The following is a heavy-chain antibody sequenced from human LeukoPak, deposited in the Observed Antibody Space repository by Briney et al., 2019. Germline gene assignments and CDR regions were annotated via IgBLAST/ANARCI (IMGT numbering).Heavy chain of an antibody. Sequence: GGSLRLSCAASGFTFSNYGMHWVRQAPGKGLEWVALISFDGSQKYYADSVKGRFTISRDNSKSTVYLQMNSLRAEDTAVYYCAREHIAAAGTGDYWGQGTLVTVSS. J-gene: IGHJ4*02. CDR2: ISFDGSQK. D-gene: IGHD6-13*01. CDR3: AREHIAAAGTGDY. CDR1: GFTFSNYG. V-gene: IGHV3-33*01.